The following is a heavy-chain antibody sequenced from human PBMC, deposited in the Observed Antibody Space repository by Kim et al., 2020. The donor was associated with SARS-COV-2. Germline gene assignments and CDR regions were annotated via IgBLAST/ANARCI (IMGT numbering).Heavy chain of an antibody. Sequence: DESVSMKSRITINPDTSKNQFSLQLNSVTPEETAVYYCAREGSSWYYFDYWGQGTLVTVSS. D-gene: IGHD6-13*01. CDR3: AREGSSWYYFDY. J-gene: IGHJ4*02. V-gene: IGHV6-1*01.